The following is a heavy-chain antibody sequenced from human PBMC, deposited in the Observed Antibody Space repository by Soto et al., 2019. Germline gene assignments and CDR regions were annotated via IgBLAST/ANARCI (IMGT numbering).Heavy chain of an antibody. CDR1: GFSFEDYT. CDR3: AREGYDSLTGQKRCYGC. Sequence: PGGSLRLSCAASGFSFEDYTMHWGRHGPGKGPEWISLISWDGGRTLFSDSVKGRFIISRDTNQNSLYLQMNRLTTEVTASSYCAREGYDSLTGQKRCYGCLGQGTLVTVSS. J-gene: IGHJ4*03. D-gene: IGHD3-9*01. CDR2: ISWDGGRT. V-gene: IGHV3-43*01.